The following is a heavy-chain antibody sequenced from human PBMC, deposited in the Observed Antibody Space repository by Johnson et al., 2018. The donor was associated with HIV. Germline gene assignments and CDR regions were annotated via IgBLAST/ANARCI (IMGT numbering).Heavy chain of an antibody. V-gene: IGHV3-30-3*01. CDR2: ISYDGSNK. D-gene: IGHD5-24*01. CDR1: GFTFSSYA. J-gene: IGHJ3*02. CDR3: AKDRSRLHDAFDI. Sequence: VQLMESGGGVVQPGRSLRLSCAASGFTFSSYAMHWVRQAPGKGLEWVAVISYDGSNKYYADSVQGRFTISRDNSKNTLYLQMNTLGPEDTAVYYCAKDRSRLHDAFDIWGQGTMVTVSS.